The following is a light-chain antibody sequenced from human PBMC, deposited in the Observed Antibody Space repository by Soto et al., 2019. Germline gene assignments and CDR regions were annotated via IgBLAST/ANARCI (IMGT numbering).Light chain of an antibody. CDR3: QQRTNWPLT. CDR1: QSVDKY. Sequence: EIVLTQSPATLSFSPGERATLSCRASQSVDKYLVWYQQKPGQAPRLLIYDASSRATGIPARFSGSGSGTDFSLTITSLVPEDYAVYYCQQRTNWPLTFGGGTTLEIK. J-gene: IGKJ4*01. CDR2: DAS. V-gene: IGKV3-11*01.